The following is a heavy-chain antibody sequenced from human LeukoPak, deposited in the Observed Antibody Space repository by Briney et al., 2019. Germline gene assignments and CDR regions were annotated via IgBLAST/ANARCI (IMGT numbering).Heavy chain of an antibody. CDR3: AREEDSSGD. Sequence: PSETLSLTCAVSGGSISSSNYYWVWIRQPPGQGLEWIGSIYYRGKAYYNPSLKSRVTISVDASKYQFSLMKSSVTAADTAVYYWAREEDSSGDCGQGTVVTVTS. CDR1: GGSISSSNYY. V-gene: IGHV4-39*07. D-gene: IGHD6-25*01. CDR2: IYYRGKA. J-gene: IGHJ4*02.